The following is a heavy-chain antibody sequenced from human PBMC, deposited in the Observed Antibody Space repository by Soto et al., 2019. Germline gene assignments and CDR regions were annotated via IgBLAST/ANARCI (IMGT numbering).Heavy chain of an antibody. CDR2: ISYDGSNK. V-gene: IGHV3-30-3*01. CDR3: AREIWGVPGEGYFDL. D-gene: IGHD2-2*01. CDR1: GFTFSSYA. Sequence: QVQLVESGGGVVQPGRSLRLSCAASGFTFSSYAMHWVRQAPDKGLEWVAVISYDGSNKYYADSVKGRFTISRDNSKNQLQLQMNSLGAGGTAGYYCAREIWGVPGEGYFDLWGRGTLVTVSS. J-gene: IGHJ2*01.